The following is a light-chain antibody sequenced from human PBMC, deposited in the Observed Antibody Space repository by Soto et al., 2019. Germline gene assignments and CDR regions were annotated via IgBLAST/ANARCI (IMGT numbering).Light chain of an antibody. Sequence: DIQMTQAPSNLSASVEDRVTITCRASQSISTWLAWYQQKPGKAPKILIYKASSLESGVPSKFSGSGSGTEFTLTISSLQPDDLATYYCQQYNSYPLTFGGGTKVEIK. CDR1: QSISTW. J-gene: IGKJ4*01. V-gene: IGKV1-5*03. CDR3: QQYNSYPLT. CDR2: KAS.